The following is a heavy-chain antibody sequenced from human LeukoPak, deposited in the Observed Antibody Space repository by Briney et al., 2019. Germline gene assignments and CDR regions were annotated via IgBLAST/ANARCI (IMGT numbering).Heavy chain of an antibody. CDR2: ISGSGGST. Sequence: PGGSLRLSCAASGFTVSSNDISWVRQAPGKGLEWVSDISGSGGSTYYADSVKGRFTISRDNSKNTLYLQMNSLRAEDTAVYYCAKKYSTGLDPWGQGTLVTVSS. J-gene: IGHJ5*02. D-gene: IGHD1-26*01. V-gene: IGHV3-23*01. CDR3: AKKYSTGLDP. CDR1: GFTVSSND.